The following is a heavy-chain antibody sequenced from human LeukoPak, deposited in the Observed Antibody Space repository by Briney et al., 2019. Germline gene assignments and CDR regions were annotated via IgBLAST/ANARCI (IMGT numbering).Heavy chain of an antibody. CDR3: AREAHPWPDAFDI. V-gene: IGHV1-69*04. J-gene: IGHJ3*02. CDR1: GGTFSGYA. Sequence: GASVKVSCKASGGTFSGYAMSWVRQAPGQGLEWMGRIIPIIGIANYAQKFQGRVTITADKSTSTAYMELSRLRSEDTAVYYCAREAHPWPDAFDIWGQGTMVTVSS. CDR2: IIPIIGIA.